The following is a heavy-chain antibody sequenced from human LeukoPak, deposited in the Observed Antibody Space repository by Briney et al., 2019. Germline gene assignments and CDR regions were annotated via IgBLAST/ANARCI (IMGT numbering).Heavy chain of an antibody. Sequence: GGSLRLSCAASGFTFSSSAMSWVRQAPGKGLEWVSAISGSGGSTYYADSVKGRFTISRDNSKNTLYLQMNSLRAEDTAVYYCAKGPHDSTVEEGYFDYWGQGTLVTVSS. V-gene: IGHV3-23*01. CDR1: GFTFSSSA. D-gene: IGHD4-17*01. CDR2: ISGSGGST. J-gene: IGHJ4*02. CDR3: AKGPHDSTVEEGYFDY.